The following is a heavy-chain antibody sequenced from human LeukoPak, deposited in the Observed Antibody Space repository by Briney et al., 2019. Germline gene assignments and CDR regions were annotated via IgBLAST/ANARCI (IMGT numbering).Heavy chain of an antibody. CDR1: GYTFTSYD. CDR3: ARSPMRRDILTGPAFDI. CDR2: MNPNSGNT. D-gene: IGHD3-9*01. J-gene: IGHJ3*02. Sequence: ASVKVSCKASGYTFTSYDINWVRQATGQGLEWMGWMNPNSGNTGYAQKFQGRVTMTRNTSISTAYMELNSLRSEDTAVYYCARSPMRRDILTGPAFDIWGQGTMVTVSS. V-gene: IGHV1-8*01.